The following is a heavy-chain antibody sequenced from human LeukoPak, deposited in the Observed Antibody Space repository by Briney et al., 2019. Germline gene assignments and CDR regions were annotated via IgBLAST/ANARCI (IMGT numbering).Heavy chain of an antibody. D-gene: IGHD2-15*01. CDR3: ARESSRYCSGGTCYNWFDP. J-gene: IGHJ5*02. CDR1: GYSIDSGYF. V-gene: IGHV4-38-2*02. Sequence: SETLTLTCTVSGYSIDSGYFWGWIRQPPGKGLEWIASIYHSGSTTYNPSLRSRVTISVDTSENQFTLKLNSVTSADTAVYYCARESSRYCSGGTCYNWFDPWGQGTLVTVSS. CDR2: IYHSGST.